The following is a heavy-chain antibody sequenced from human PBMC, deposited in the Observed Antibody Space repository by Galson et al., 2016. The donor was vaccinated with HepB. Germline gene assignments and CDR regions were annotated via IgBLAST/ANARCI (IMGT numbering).Heavy chain of an antibody. J-gene: IGHJ4*02. D-gene: IGHD3-22*01. V-gene: IGHV3-53*01. Sequence: SLRLSCAASGFTVSSNYMSWVRQAPGKGLEWVSVIYSGGSTYYADSVKGRFTISRDNSKNTLYLQMNSLRAEDTAVYYCATYYYDSSGYYPLGSDQWGQGTLVTVSS. CDR2: IYSGGST. CDR1: GFTVSSNY. CDR3: ATYYYDSSGYYPLGSDQ.